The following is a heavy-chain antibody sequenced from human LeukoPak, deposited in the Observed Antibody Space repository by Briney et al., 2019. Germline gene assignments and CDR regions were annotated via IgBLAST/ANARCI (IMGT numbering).Heavy chain of an antibody. Sequence: GASVKVSCKASGDTFSTYTVIWVRQAPGQGLEWMGGVIPILGTPNYAQKFQGRVTITADKSTTTVSIDLRSLRSDDTAVYYCARVERGGVLVVWGPGTLVIVSS. CDR1: GDTFSTYT. J-gene: IGHJ4*02. CDR3: ARVERGGVLVV. V-gene: IGHV1-69*08. D-gene: IGHD3-16*01. CDR2: VIPILGTP.